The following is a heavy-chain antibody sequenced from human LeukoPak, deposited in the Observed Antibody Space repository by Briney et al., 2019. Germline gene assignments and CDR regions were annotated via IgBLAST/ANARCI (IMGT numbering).Heavy chain of an antibody. V-gene: IGHV3-23*01. Sequence: PGGSLRLSCAASGFTLSTYGVHWVRQAPGKGLEWVSAITGSGGSTYYADSVKGRFTISRDNSKNPLYLQMNSLRAEDTAVYYCAKGIAVADYGMDVWGQGTTVTVSS. CDR3: AKGIAVADYGMDV. J-gene: IGHJ6*02. D-gene: IGHD6-19*01. CDR1: GFTLSTYG. CDR2: ITGSGGST.